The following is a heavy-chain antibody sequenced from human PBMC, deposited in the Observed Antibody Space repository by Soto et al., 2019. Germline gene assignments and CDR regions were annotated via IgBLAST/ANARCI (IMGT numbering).Heavy chain of an antibody. J-gene: IGHJ6*02. CDR2: IYYSRST. Sequence: SETLSLTCTVSGGSISSYYWSWSRQPPGKGLEWIGYIYYSRSTNYNPSLKSRVTISVDTSKNQFSLKLSSVTAADTAVYYCAGQDCSSTSCYSESYSYYYGIDVWGQGPTVT. CDR3: AGQDCSSTSCYSESYSYYYGIDV. V-gene: IGHV4-59*01. CDR1: GGSISSYY. D-gene: IGHD2-2*01.